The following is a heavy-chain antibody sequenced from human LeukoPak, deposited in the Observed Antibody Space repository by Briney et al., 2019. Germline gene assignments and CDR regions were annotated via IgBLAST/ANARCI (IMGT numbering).Heavy chain of an antibody. D-gene: IGHD3-10*01. Sequence: QPGGSLRLSCAASGFTVSSNYMSWVRQAPGKGLEWVSVIYSGGSTYYADSVKGRFTISRHNSKNTLYLQMNSLRAEDTAVYYCARGSYGPGNYYNHAFDIWGQGTMVTVSS. CDR1: GFTVSSNY. V-gene: IGHV3-53*01. CDR3: ARGSYGPGNYYNHAFDI. J-gene: IGHJ3*02. CDR2: IYSGGST.